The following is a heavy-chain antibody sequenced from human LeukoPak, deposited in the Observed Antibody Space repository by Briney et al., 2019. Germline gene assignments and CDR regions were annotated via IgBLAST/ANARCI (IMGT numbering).Heavy chain of an antibody. CDR1: GDSLSSYY. V-gene: IGHV4-59*01. CDR2: IYYSGST. Sequence: PSETLSLTCTVSGDSLSSYYWSWLRQPPGKGPEWIGNIYYSGSTNYNPSLKSRVTISVDRSKNHFSLKLSSVTAADTAAYCCARADSSGYEHFDYWGQGTLVTVSS. CDR3: ARADSSGYEHFDY. D-gene: IGHD3-22*01. J-gene: IGHJ4*02.